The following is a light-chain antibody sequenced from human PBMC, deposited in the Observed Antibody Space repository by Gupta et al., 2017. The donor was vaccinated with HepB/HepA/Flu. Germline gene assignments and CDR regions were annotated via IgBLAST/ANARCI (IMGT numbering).Light chain of an antibody. V-gene: IGKV3-20*01. CDR1: QNINSNS. J-gene: IGKJ1*01. CDR3: HQYGDSVRT. Sequence: EIVLTQSPGTLSLSPGERATLSCRASQNINSNSLAWYQQKFGQAPRLLIYAISTRATGIPDRVSGSGSGTDFTLSVSRLEPEDFAVYYCHQYGDSVRTFGQGTKVEAK. CDR2: AIS.